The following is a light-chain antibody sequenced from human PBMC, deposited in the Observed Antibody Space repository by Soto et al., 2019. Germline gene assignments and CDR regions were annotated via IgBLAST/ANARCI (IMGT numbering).Light chain of an antibody. CDR1: QRISTY. V-gene: IGKV1-39*01. J-gene: IGKJ1*01. Sequence: IEMTQSPSSLSASVGDKVTITCRASQRISTYLNWYQKKPGKAPKSLIYGASTLQSGVPSRFSGSGSGTDFTLTISSLQPEDFATYFCHHKYRLPRTFGQGTKV. CDR2: GAS. CDR3: HHKYRLPRT.